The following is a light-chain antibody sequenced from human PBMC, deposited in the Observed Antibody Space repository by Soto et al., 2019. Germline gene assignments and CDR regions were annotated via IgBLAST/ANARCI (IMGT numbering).Light chain of an antibody. CDR1: QSVSSY. CDR3: QQYGSSPWT. J-gene: IGKJ1*01. CDR2: GAS. Sequence: IVLTRSPSTLSLSPGERATLSCRASQSVSSYLAWYQQKPGQAPRLLIYGASNRATGIPDRFSGSGSGTDFTLTISRLEPEDFAVYYCQQYGSSPWTFGQGTKVDI. V-gene: IGKV3-20*01.